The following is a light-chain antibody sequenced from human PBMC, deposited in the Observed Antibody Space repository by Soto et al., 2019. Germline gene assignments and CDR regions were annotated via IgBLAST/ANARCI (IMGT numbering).Light chain of an antibody. Sequence: QSALTQPASVSGSPGQSITISCTGTSSDIGVYDYVSWYQQHPSKAPKLIIYEVTNRPSGLSNRFSGSKSDNTASLTISGLQAEDEADYYCVSHISVAYRSIYVFGTGTKLTVL. V-gene: IGLV2-14*01. CDR1: SSDIGVYDY. CDR2: EVT. CDR3: VSHISVAYRSIYV. J-gene: IGLJ1*01.